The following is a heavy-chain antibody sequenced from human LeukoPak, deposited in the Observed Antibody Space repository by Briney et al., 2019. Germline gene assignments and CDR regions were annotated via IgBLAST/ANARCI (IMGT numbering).Heavy chain of an antibody. V-gene: IGHV1-2*02. D-gene: IGHD6-19*01. CDR1: GYTFTGYY. J-gene: IGHJ4*02. CDR3: ARVLDSSGWYLEGYYFDY. CDR2: INPNSGGT. Sequence: ASVKVSCKASGYTFTGYYMHWVRQAPGQGLEWMGWINPNSGGTNYAQKFQGRVTMTRDTSISTAYMELSRLRSDDTAVYYCARVLDSSGWYLEGYYFDYWGQGTLVTVSS.